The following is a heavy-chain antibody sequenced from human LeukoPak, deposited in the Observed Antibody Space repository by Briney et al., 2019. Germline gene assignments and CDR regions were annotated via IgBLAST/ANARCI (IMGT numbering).Heavy chain of an antibody. D-gene: IGHD3-9*01. J-gene: IGHJ6*04. CDR3: ARDLKVLRYFDWLSQDYYYYGMDV. CDR2: IIPIFGTA. V-gene: IGHV1-69*06. CDR1: GGTFSSYA. Sequence: SVKVSCKASGGTFSSYAISWVRQAPGQGLEWVGGIIPIFGTANYAQKFQGRVTITADKSTSTAYMELSSLRSEDTAVYYCARDLKVLRYFDWLSQDYYYYGMDVWGKGTTVTVSS.